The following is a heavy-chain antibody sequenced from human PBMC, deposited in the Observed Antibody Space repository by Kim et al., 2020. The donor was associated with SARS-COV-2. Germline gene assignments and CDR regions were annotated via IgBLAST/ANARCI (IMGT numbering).Heavy chain of an antibody. CDR1: GFTFTSSA. CDR2: IVVGSGNT. Sequence: SVKVSCKASGFTFTSSAVQWVRQARGQRLEWIGWIVVGSGNTNYAQKFQERVTITRDMSTSTAYMELSSLRSEDTAVYYCAAPGQTDKTKSRVVMDVWGQGTTVTVSS. V-gene: IGHV1-58*01. J-gene: IGHJ6*02. CDR3: AAPGQTDKTKSRVVMDV. D-gene: IGHD2-2*01.